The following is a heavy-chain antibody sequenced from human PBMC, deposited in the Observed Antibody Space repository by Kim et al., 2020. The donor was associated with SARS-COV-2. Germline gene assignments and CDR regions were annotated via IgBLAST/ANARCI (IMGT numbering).Heavy chain of an antibody. D-gene: IGHD3-16*02. V-gene: IGHV3-11*05. Sequence: GGSLRLSCAAPGFTFSDYYMSWIRQAPGKGLEWVSYISSSSSYTNYADSVKGRFTISRDNAKNSLYLQMNSLRAEDTAVYYCARVGYDYVWGSYRDYYYYSGMDVWGQGTTVTVSS. CDR1: GFTFSDYY. CDR2: ISSSSSYT. J-gene: IGHJ6*02. CDR3: ARVGYDYVWGSYRDYYYYSGMDV.